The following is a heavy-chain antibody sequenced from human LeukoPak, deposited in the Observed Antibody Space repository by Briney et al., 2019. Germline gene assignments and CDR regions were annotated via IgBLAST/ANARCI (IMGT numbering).Heavy chain of an antibody. J-gene: IGHJ4*02. CDR1: GGSISSYY. CDR2: IYYSGST. D-gene: IGHD3-22*01. V-gene: IGHV4-59*01. CDR3: ARDGTPYYYDSSGYYPFDY. Sequence: SETLSLTCAVSGGSISSYYWSWIRQPPGKGLEWIGYIYYSGSTNYNPSLKSRVTISVDTSKNQFSLKLSSVTAADTAVYYCARDGTPYYYDSSGYYPFDYWGQGTLVTVSS.